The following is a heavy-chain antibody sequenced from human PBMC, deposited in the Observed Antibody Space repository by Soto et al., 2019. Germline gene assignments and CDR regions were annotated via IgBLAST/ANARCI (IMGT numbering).Heavy chain of an antibody. CDR3: ARVEGMVSRYSNYRSYYYGMDV. J-gene: IGHJ6*02. V-gene: IGHV1-69*13. CDR2: IIPIFGTA. CDR1: GGTFSSYA. Sequence: SVKVSCKASGGTFSSYAISWVRQAPGQGLEWMGGIIPIFGTANYAQKFQGRVTITADESTSTAYMELSSLRSEDTAVYYCARVEGMVSRYSNYRSYYYGMDVWGQGTTVTVS. D-gene: IGHD4-4*01.